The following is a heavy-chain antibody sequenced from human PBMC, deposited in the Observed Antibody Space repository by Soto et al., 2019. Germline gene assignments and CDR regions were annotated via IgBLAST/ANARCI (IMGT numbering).Heavy chain of an antibody. CDR1: GLAFDKSW. J-gene: IGHJ4*02. D-gene: IGHD3-16*01. CDR3: VKVPGPGEHEF. Sequence: EVQLVESGGDLVKSGGSLRLSCAVSGLAFDKSWMTWVRQAPGKELDWVGRIKSKIDGLTTDYAAPVRGRFTISRDDSKMTLYLHMNSLMPEDTGMYYCVKVPGPGEHEFWGRGTLVTVTS. CDR2: IKSKIDGLTT. V-gene: IGHV3-15*01.